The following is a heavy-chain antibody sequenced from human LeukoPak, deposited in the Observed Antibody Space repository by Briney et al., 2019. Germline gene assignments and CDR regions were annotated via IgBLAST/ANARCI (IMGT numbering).Heavy chain of an antibody. V-gene: IGHV3-21*01. J-gene: IGHJ4*02. Sequence: GGSLRLSCAASGFTFSTYTMNWVRQAPGKGLEWVSSISLSSSNIYYADSVKGRFTISRDNAKNSLYLQMNSLRAEDTAVYYCARGFSNIYWGQGTLVTVSS. CDR3: ARGFSNIY. CDR1: GFTFSTYT. CDR2: ISLSSSNI. D-gene: IGHD4-11*01.